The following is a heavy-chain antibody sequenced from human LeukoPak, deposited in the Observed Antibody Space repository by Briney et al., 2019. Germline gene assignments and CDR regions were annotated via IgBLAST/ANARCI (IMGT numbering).Heavy chain of an antibody. CDR3: ARMGCSSTSCYTGYYYYYMDV. CDR2: INPNSGGT. D-gene: IGHD2-2*02. Sequence: ASLKGSCTASGYTFTAYYMHWVRQAPGQGLEWMGWINPNSGGTNYAQKFQGRVTITRDTSISTAYMELSSLRSEDTAVYYCARMGCSSTSCYTGYYYYYMDVWGKGTTVTVSS. J-gene: IGHJ6*03. V-gene: IGHV1-2*02. CDR1: GYTFTAYY.